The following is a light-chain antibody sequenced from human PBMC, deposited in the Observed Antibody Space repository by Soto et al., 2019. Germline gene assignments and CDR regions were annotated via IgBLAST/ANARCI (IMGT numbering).Light chain of an antibody. J-gene: IGLJ1*01. CDR1: SSDLDGYNY. Sequence: QSALTQPASVSGSPGQSITISCTGTSSDLDGYNYVSWYQQYPGTAPKVMIYEVSSRPSGVSHRFSGSKSGNTASLTISGLQPEDEADYYCSSFTSRSTFNYVFGTGTKLTVL. CDR2: EVS. CDR3: SSFTSRSTFNYV. V-gene: IGLV2-14*01.